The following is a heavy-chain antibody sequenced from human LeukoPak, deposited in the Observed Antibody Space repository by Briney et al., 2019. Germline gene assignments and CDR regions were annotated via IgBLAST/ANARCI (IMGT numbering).Heavy chain of an antibody. CDR2: INPNSGGT. D-gene: IGHD2-21*01. Sequence: ASVKVSCKASGYTFTGYYMHWVRPAPGQGLEWMGWINPNSGGTNYAQKFQGRVTMTRDTSISTAYMELSRLRSDDTAVYYCASEVLGSDSSDYWGQGTLVTVSS. J-gene: IGHJ4*02. V-gene: IGHV1-2*02. CDR1: GYTFTGYY. CDR3: ASEVLGSDSSDY.